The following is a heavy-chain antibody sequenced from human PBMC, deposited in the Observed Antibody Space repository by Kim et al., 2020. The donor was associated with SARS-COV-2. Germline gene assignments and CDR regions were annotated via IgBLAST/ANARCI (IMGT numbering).Heavy chain of an antibody. J-gene: IGHJ6*02. CDR3: AKARSLVYYYGMDV. Sequence: ADSVKGRFTIPIDHSKNTLYLQMNSLGAEDTAVYYCAKARSLVYYYGMDVWGQGTTVTVSS. V-gene: IGHV3-30*02.